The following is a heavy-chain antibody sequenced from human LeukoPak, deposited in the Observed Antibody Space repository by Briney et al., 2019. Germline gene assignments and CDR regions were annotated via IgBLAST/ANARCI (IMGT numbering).Heavy chain of an antibody. CDR1: GGTFSSYA. CDR2: IIPILGIA. J-gene: IGHJ4*02. CDR3: ARAGSYYDFWSGFAFDY. D-gene: IGHD3-3*01. V-gene: IGHV1-69*04. Sequence: SVKVSCKASGGTFSSYAISWVRQAPGQGLEWMGRIIPILGIANYAQKFQGRVTITADKSTSTAHMELSSLRSEDTAVYYCARAGSYYDFWSGFAFDYWGQGTLVTVSS.